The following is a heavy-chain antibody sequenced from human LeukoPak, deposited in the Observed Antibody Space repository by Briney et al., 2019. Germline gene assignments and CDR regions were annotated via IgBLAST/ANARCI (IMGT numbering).Heavy chain of an antibody. CDR3: ARDLNREDFDY. CDR1: GFGFSSYD. CDR2: IWFDGSAK. D-gene: IGHD1-14*01. J-gene: IGHJ4*02. Sequence: GGSLRLSCAASGFGFSSYDMHWVRQAPGKGLEWVAIIWFDGSAKYYGDSVKGRFTISRDNSENTLYLQMNSLRVEDTAVYYCARDLNREDFDYWGQGTPVAVSS. V-gene: IGHV3-33*01.